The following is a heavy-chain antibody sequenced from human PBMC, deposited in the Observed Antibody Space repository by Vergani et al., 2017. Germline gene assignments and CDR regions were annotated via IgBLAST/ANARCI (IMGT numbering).Heavy chain of an antibody. CDR1: GASINNDFYY. CDR3: ARDNKQLRPRSCDL. CDR2: IYVSGIT. Sequence: QVQLQESGPGLVKPSQTLSLTCTVSGASINNDFYYWHWIRQPAGKGLEWIGRIYVSGITEYNSSLPSRVSMSVDTSKNQFSLPLTSVTAADTAVYYCARDNKQLRPRSCDLWGQGTMVTVSS. J-gene: IGHJ3*01. V-gene: IGHV4-61*02. D-gene: IGHD4-23*01.